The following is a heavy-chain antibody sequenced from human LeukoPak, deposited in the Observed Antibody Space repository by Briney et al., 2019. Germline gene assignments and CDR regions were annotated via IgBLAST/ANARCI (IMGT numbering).Heavy chain of an antibody. CDR2: IWYDGSNK. CDR3: ARDGSSGWYWVDY. CDR1: GFTFSSYG. J-gene: IGHJ4*02. D-gene: IGHD6-19*01. Sequence: PGRSLRLSCAASGFTFSSYGMHWVRQAPGKGLEWVAVIWYDGSNKYYADSVKGRLTISRDNSKNTLYLQMNSLRAEDMAVYYCARDGSSGWYWVDYWGQGTLVTVSS. V-gene: IGHV3-33*01.